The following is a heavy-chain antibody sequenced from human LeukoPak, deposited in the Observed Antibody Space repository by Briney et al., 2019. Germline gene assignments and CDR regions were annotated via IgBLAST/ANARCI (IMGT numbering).Heavy chain of an antibody. CDR2: IYPGDSDT. J-gene: IGHJ5*02. D-gene: IGHD3-10*01. CDR1: GYSFTSYW. Sequence: GESLKISCKGSGYSFTSYWIGWVRPMPGKGLEWMGIIYPGDSDTRYSPSFQGQVTISADKSISTAYLQWSSLKGADSAMYYCAILSCGELLSWFDPWGQGTLVNVSS. CDR3: AILSCGELLSWFDP. V-gene: IGHV5-51*01.